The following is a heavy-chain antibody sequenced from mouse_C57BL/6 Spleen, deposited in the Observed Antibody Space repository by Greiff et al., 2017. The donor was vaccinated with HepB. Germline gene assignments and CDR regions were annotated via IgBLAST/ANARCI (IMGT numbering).Heavy chain of an antibody. CDR2: ISDGGSYT. D-gene: IGHD1-1*01. V-gene: IGHV5-4*01. J-gene: IGHJ1*03. CDR3: AREGITTVVATRYFDV. Sequence: EVKVEESGGGLVKPGGSLKLSCAASGFTFSSYPMSWVRQTPEKRLEWVATISDGGSYTYYPDNVKGRFTISRDNAKNNLYLQMSHLKSEDTAMYYCAREGITTVVATRYFDVWGTGTTVTVSS. CDR1: GFTFSSYP.